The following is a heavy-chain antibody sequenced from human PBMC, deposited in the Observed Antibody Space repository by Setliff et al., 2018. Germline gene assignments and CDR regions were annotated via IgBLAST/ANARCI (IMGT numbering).Heavy chain of an antibody. V-gene: IGHV4-39*07. CDR2: VSFFGSA. D-gene: IGHD1-26*01. CDR3: ARDNTILGATDY. Sequence: WVRQAPGKGLEWIGSVSFFGSAYYNPSLQSRGAISLDTSRNQFSLNLTSVTAADTALYFCARDNTILGATDYWGQGVLVTVSS. J-gene: IGHJ4*02.